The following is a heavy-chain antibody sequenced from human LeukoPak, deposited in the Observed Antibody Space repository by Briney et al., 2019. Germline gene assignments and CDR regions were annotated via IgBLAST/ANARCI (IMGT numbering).Heavy chain of an antibody. V-gene: IGHV1-69*04. Sequence: SVKVSCKASGGTFSSYAISWVRQAPGQGLEWMGRIIPIFGIANYAQKFQGRVTITADKSTSTAYMELSSLRSEDTAVYYCARGYCGGGSCYYFDYWGRGTLVTVSS. D-gene: IGHD2-15*01. CDR1: GGTFSSYA. CDR3: ARGYCGGGSCYYFDY. J-gene: IGHJ4*02. CDR2: IIPIFGIA.